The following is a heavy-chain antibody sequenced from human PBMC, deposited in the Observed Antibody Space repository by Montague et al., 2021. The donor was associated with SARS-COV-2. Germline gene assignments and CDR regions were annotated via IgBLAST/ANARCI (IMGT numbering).Heavy chain of an antibody. Sequence: SLRLSCAASGFTISSYGINWVRQAPVKGLEWLSYFGSTISNIYYXDSXHVRFTVSRDNAKNSVSLQMNGLRAEDTAAYYCARDTPTGYANSWRNNHYYYGMDVWGQGTTVTVSS. CDR3: ARDTPTGYANSWRNNHYYYGMDV. CDR1: GFTISSYG. J-gene: IGHJ6*02. D-gene: IGHD1-14*01. V-gene: IGHV3-21*01. CDR2: FGSTISNI.